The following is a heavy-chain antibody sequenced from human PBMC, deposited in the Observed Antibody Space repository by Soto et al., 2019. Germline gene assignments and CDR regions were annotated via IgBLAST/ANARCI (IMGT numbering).Heavy chain of an antibody. V-gene: IGHV1-8*01. CDR3: AESWGELLRFDI. D-gene: IGHD1-26*01. CDR1: GSTFTSYD. CDR2: MNPNSGNT. Sequence: ASVQVSCKASGSTFTSYDVNWVRQATGQGLEWMGWMNPNSGNTGYAQKFQGRVTMTRNTSISTAYMELSSLRSEDTAVYYCAESWGELLRFDIWGQGTMVTVSS. J-gene: IGHJ3*02.